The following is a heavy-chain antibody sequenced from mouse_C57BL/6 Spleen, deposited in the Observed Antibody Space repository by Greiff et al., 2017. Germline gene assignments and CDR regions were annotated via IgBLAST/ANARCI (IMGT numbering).Heavy chain of an antibody. D-gene: IGHD2-3*01. Sequence: EVPLQQSGAELVRPGASVKLSCTASGFNIKDDYMHWVKQRPEQGLQWIGWIVPENGDTAYASKFPGNATITADTSSNTAYLQLSSLTSEDTAVYDCTTDDYYAFGFADGGQGTLVTVSA. V-gene: IGHV14-4*01. J-gene: IGHJ3*01. CDR2: IVPENGDT. CDR1: GFNIKDDY. CDR3: TTDDYYAFGFAD.